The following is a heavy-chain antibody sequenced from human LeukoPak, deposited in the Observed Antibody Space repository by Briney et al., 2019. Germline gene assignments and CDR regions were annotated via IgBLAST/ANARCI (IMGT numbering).Heavy chain of an antibody. D-gene: IGHD2-2*02. J-gene: IGHJ4*02. CDR3: AKHYCSSTSCYTDY. CDR2: ISGSGGST. CDR1: GFTFSSYA. Sequence: GGSLRLSCAASGFTFSSYAMSWVRQAPGKGLEWVSAISGSGGSTYYADSVKGRFTISRDNSKNTLYLQMNSLGAEDTAVYYCAKHYCSSTSCYTDYWGQGTLVTVSS. V-gene: IGHV3-23*01.